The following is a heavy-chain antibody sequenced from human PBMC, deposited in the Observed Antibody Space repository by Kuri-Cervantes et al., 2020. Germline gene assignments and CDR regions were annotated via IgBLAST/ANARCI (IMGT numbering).Heavy chain of an antibody. CDR3: ARGLLTQDV. CDR1: GFTFSSYG. Sequence: GESLKISCAASGFTFSSYGMHWVRQAPGKGLEWVAVIWYDGSNKYYADSVKGRFTISRDNAKNSMFLQMSSLRVEDTAVYYCARGLLTQDVWGQGTTVTVSS. CDR2: IWYDGSNK. J-gene: IGHJ6*02. V-gene: IGHV3-33*01. D-gene: IGHD3-16*01.